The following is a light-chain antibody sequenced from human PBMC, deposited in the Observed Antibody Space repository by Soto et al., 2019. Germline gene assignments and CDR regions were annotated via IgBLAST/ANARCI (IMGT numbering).Light chain of an antibody. V-gene: IGKV1-8*01. CDR3: QQLHDYPIT. CDR1: QGIDSS. Sequence: AIRMTQSPSSLSASTGDRVTITCRASQGIDSSFAWYQQKPGKAPKLLIYAASSLQSGVPSRFSGSGSGTDFTLTISSLQPEDFATYYCQQLHDYPITFGQGTRLEIK. CDR2: AAS. J-gene: IGKJ5*01.